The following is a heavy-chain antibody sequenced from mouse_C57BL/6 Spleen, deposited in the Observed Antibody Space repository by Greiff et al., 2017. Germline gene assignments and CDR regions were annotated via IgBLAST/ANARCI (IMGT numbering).Heavy chain of an antibody. J-gene: IGHJ2*01. CDR3: ARRGGSTGYFDY. D-gene: IGHD4-1*02. Sequence: QVQLQQSGAELVKPGASVKISCKASGYAFSSYWMNWVKQRPGKGLEWIGQIYPGDGDTNYNGKFKGKATLTADKSSSTAYMQLSSLTSEDSAVYFCARRGGSTGYFDYWGQGTTLTVSS. V-gene: IGHV1-80*01. CDR1: GYAFSSYW. CDR2: IYPGDGDT.